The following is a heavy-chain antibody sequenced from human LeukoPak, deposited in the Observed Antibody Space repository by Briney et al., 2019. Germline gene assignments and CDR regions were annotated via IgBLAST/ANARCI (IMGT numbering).Heavy chain of an antibody. D-gene: IGHD3-22*01. CDR1: GFTFDDYA. CDR2: ISWNSGSI. CDR3: AKGPHYDSSGYYFPFDY. J-gene: IGHJ4*02. Sequence: GGSLRLSCAASGFTFDDYAMHWVRQAPGKGLEWVSGISWNSGSIGYADSVKGRFTISRDNAKNSLYLQMNSLRAEDTALYYCAKGPHYDSSGYYFPFDYWGQGTLVTVSS. V-gene: IGHV3-9*01.